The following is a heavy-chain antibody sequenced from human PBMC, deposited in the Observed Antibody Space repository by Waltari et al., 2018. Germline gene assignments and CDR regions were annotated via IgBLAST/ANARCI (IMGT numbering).Heavy chain of an antibody. D-gene: IGHD3-3*01. Sequence: QVQLQQWGAGLLKPSETLSLTCAVYGGSFSGYYWSWIRQPPGKGLEWIGEINHSGSTNYNPSLKSRVTISVDTSKNQFSLKLSSVTAADTAVYYCARGLPSGYYNWFDPWGQGTLVTVSS. V-gene: IGHV4-34*01. CDR3: ARGLPSGYYNWFDP. CDR1: GGSFSGYY. J-gene: IGHJ5*02. CDR2: INHSGST.